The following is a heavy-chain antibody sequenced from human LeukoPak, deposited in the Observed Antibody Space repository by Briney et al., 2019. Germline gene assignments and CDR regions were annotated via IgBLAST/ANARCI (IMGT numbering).Heavy chain of an antibody. D-gene: IGHD3-22*01. CDR3: AKDIFTVIAGDAFDI. Sequence: YTGGGRYYADSVRGRFTISRDTSKNMVFLQMNSLRVEDTAVYYCAKDIFTVIAGDAFDIWGQGTMVTVSS. CDR2: YTGGGR. V-gene: IGHV3-53*01. J-gene: IGHJ3*02.